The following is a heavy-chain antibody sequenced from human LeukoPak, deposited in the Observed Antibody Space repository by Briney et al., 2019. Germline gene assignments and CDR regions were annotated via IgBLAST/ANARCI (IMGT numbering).Heavy chain of an antibody. CDR1: GGSISSYY. Sequence: PSETLSLTCTVSGGSISSYYWSWIRQPPGKGLEWIGYIYYSGSTNYNPSLKSRVTMSVDTSKNLFSLKVSSVTAADTAVYYCARGRSNYYGMDVWGQGTTVTVSS. D-gene: IGHD1-26*01. V-gene: IGHV4-59*01. CDR2: IYYSGST. J-gene: IGHJ6*02. CDR3: ARGRSNYYGMDV.